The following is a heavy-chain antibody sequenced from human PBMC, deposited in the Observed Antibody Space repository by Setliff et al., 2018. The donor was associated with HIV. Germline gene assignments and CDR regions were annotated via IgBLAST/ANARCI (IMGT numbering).Heavy chain of an antibody. CDR3: ARTNNNYYYDTSDYFAGYYFDS. CDR2: ITGSVSGSTI. D-gene: IGHD3-22*01. Sequence: PGGSLRLSCAASGFDVSTSPFRSFAVGWVRQAPGKGLEWVSTITGSVSGSTIYYADSVKGRFTISRDNAKNSMFLQMNSLRAEDTAVYYCARTNNNYYYDTSDYFAGYYFDSWGQGTLVTVSS. CDR1: GFDVSTSPFRSFA. J-gene: IGHJ4*02. V-gene: IGHV3-48*01.